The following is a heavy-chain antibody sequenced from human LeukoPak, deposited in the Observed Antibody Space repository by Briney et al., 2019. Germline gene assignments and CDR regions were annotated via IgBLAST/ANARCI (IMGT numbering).Heavy chain of an antibody. V-gene: IGHV4-59*01. CDR3: ARGQIKDTAMRF. CDR2: IYYSGST. CDR1: GGSICIYY. J-gene: IGHJ4*02. D-gene: IGHD5-18*01. Sequence: SETLSLTCTVSGGSICIYYWSWIRQPPGKGLEWIGYIYYSGSTNYNPSLKRRLPISVDTSKNQFSLKLSSVTAADTAVYYCARGQIKDTAMRFWGQGTLVTASS.